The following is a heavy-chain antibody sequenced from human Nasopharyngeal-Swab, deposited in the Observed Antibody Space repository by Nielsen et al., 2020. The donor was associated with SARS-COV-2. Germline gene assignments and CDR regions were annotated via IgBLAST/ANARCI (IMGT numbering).Heavy chain of an antibody. Sequence: RQAPGKGREWIGEMKPSGITNYNPSLKSRVAISIDTSKNQFFLNLRSVTAADTAVYYCAGHPADFDYWGQGTLVTVSS. CDR3: AGHPADFDY. D-gene: IGHD6-25*01. CDR2: MKPSGIT. J-gene: IGHJ4*02. V-gene: IGHV4-34*01.